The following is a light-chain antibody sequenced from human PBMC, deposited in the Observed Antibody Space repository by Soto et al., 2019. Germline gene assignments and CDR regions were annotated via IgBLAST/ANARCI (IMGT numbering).Light chain of an antibody. J-gene: IGKJ5*01. V-gene: IGKV1-5*01. CDR3: QQYASYST. CDR1: QSITTW. CDR2: DVS. Sequence: DIQMTQSPSSLSAFVGDRVTITCRASQSITTWLAWYQQRPGKAPKLLIYDVSSLQSGVPSRFSGSGSGTEFTLTISSLQPDDFATYFCQQYASYSTFGQGTRLEIK.